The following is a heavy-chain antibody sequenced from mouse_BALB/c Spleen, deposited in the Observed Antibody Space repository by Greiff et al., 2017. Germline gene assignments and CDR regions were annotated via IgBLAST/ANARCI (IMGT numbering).Heavy chain of an antibody. D-gene: IGHD4-1*01. V-gene: IGHV3-6*02. Sequence: DVKLQESGPGLVKPSQSLSLTCSVTGYSITSGYYWNWIRQFPGNKLEWMGYISYDGSNNYNPSLKNRISITRDTSKNQFFLKLNSVTTEDTATYYCARGTWVFAYWGQGTLVTVSA. CDR1: GYSITSGYY. CDR2: ISYDGSN. J-gene: IGHJ3*01. CDR3: ARGTWVFAY.